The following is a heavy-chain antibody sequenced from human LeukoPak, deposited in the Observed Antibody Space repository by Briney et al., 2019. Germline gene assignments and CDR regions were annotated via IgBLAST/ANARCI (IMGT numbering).Heavy chain of an antibody. CDR2: IWYDGSNQ. CDR1: GFTFRSYG. CDR3: ARDSLKEQKVRYFHQ. J-gene: IGHJ4*02. V-gene: IGHV3-33*01. Sequence: SGGSLRLSCAASGFTFRSYGMHWVRQAPGKGLEWVAVIWYDGSNQYYVDSVKGRFTISRDNSKNTMYLQMSSLRAEDTAVYYCARDSLKEQKVRYFHQGGQGPRVTVPS. D-gene: IGHD1-1*01.